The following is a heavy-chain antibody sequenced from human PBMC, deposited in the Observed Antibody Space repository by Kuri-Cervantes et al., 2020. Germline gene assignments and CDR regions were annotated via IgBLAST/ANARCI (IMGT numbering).Heavy chain of an antibody. CDR2: ISWNSGSI. CDR3: ARGDIVVPAAHPYYYGMDV. CDR1: GFTFDDYA. J-gene: IGHJ6*02. Sequence: GGSLRLSCAASGFTFDDYAMHWVRQAPGKGLEWVSGISWNSGSIGYADSVKGRFTISRDNSKNTLYLQMNSLRAEDTAVYYCARGDIVVPAAHPYYYGMDVWGQGTTVTVSS. D-gene: IGHD2-2*01. V-gene: IGHV3-9*01.